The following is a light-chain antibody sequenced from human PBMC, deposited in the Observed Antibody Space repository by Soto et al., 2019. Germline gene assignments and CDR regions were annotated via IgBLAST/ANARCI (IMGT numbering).Light chain of an antibody. Sequence: EIVLTQSPGTLSLSPGERATLSCRASQSVSSSYLAWYQQKPGQAPRLLIYGASSRATGIPDRFSGSGSGTDFTLTIGRLELEDFAVYFCQQYGSSSLTFGGGTKVEIK. J-gene: IGKJ4*01. CDR1: QSVSSSY. V-gene: IGKV3-20*01. CDR2: GAS. CDR3: QQYGSSSLT.